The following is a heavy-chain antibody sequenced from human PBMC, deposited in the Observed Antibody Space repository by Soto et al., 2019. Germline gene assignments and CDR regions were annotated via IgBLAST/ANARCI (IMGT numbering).Heavy chain of an antibody. CDR3: AREWELLTLGAFDI. Sequence: GSLRLSCAASGFTFSSYGMHWVRQAPGKGLEWVAVISYDGSNKYYADSVKGRFTISRDNSKNTLYLQMNSLRAEDTAVYYCAREWELLTLGAFDIWGQGTMVTVSS. CDR1: GFTFSSYG. CDR2: ISYDGSNK. V-gene: IGHV3-30*03. J-gene: IGHJ3*02. D-gene: IGHD1-26*01.